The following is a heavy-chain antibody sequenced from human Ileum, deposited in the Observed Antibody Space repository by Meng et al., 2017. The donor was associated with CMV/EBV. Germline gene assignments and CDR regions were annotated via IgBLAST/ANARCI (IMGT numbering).Heavy chain of an antibody. D-gene: IGHD5-18*01. Sequence: RLSCAASGFTFSNYAVTWVRQAPGKGLEWVSGISSGGGNTYYADSVKGRFTISRDNSKDTLYLQMNSLRAEDTAVYYCAKNSGYFDLWGRGTLVTVSS. J-gene: IGHJ2*01. CDR1: GFTFSNYA. CDR3: AKNSGYFDL. V-gene: IGHV3-23*01. CDR2: ISSGGGNT.